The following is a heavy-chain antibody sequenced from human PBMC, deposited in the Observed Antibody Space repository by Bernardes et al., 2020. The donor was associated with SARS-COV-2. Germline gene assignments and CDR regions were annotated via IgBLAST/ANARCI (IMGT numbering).Heavy chain of an antibody. J-gene: IGHJ6*02. Sequence: SETLSLTCAVYGGSFSGYYWSWIRQSPGKGLEWIGEIRHPGGATYTPSLKSRVTMSVDTSKNHFSLNLTSVTAADTAIYFCARGSLQRYYGMDVWGQGTTVIVSS. V-gene: IGHV4-34*01. CDR1: GGSFSGYY. CDR3: ARGSLQRYYGMDV. CDR2: IRHPGGA. D-gene: IGHD2-15*01.